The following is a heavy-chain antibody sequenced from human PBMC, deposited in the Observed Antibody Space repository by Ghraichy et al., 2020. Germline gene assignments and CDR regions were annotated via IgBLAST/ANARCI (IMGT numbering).Heavy chain of an antibody. V-gene: IGHV3-74*01. D-gene: IGHD5-18*01. Sequence: GGSLRLSCAASGFPFSTYWMHWVRQAPGEGPVWVSRIKSDGSYTNYADSVKGRFTISRDNAKNTLYLQMNSLRAEDTAVYYCARGNSGYTLDWGRGTRVTVSS. CDR2: IKSDGSYT. CDR1: GFPFSTYW. J-gene: IGHJ4*02. CDR3: ARGNSGYTLD.